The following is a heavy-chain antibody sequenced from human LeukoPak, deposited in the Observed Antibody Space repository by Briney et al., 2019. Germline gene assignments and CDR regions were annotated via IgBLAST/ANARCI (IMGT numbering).Heavy chain of an antibody. CDR1: GVSMSAYQ. Sequence: SETLSLTCTVSGVSMSAYQWSWVRQSPEKGLEWIGCINSKGETSYNPSLKSRVTTSVDTSKSQFSLRLTSVTAADTAVYYCATSNDAKIAPFDHWGQGAPVTVSS. J-gene: IGHJ4*02. V-gene: IGHV4-4*09. D-gene: IGHD2-21*01. CDR3: ATSNDAKIAPFDH. CDR2: INSKGET.